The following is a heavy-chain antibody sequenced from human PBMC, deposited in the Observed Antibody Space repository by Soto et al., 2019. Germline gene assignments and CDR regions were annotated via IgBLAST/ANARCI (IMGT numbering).Heavy chain of an antibody. Sequence: ASVKVSCKASGYTFTSYGISWVRQAPGQGLEWMGWISAYNGNTNYAQKLQGRVTMTTDTSTSTAYMELRSLRSDDTAVYYCAKGTERYYYDSSGPDYWGQGTLVTVSS. J-gene: IGHJ4*02. CDR2: ISAYNGNT. D-gene: IGHD3-22*01. CDR3: AKGTERYYYDSSGPDY. CDR1: GYTFTSYG. V-gene: IGHV1-18*01.